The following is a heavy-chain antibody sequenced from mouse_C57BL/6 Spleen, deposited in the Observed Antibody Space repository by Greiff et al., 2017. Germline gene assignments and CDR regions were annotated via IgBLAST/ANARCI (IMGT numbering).Heavy chain of an antibody. CDR2: INPNNDGT. CDR3: ARTTPYYFDY. D-gene: IGHD1-1*01. V-gene: IGHV1-22*01. J-gene: IGHJ2*01. Sequence: EVKLVESGPELVKPGASVKMSCKASGYTFTDYNMHWVKQSHGKSLEWIGYINPNNDGTTYNQKFKGKATLTVNKSSSTAYMELRSLTSEDSAVYYCARTTPYYFDYWGQGTTLTVSS. CDR1: GYTFTDYN.